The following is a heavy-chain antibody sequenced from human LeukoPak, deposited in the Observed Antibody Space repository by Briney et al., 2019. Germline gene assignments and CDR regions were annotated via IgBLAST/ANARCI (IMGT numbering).Heavy chain of an antibody. V-gene: IGHV3-23*01. CDR2: ITGSGATT. J-gene: IGHJ4*02. Sequence: GGSLTLSCSASGFSFSTYAMSWVRPAPGEGLEWVSGITGSGATTNHADSVKGRFTISRANSNAPLYLQMNSLRPQATDLYYCAKEYNGHAPFDSWGQGTLVTVSS. CDR1: GFSFSTYA. CDR3: AKEYNGHAPFDS. D-gene: IGHD1-20*01.